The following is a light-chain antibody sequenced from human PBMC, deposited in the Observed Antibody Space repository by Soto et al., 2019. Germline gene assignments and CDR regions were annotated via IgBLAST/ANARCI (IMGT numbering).Light chain of an antibody. CDR2: EDN. J-gene: IGLJ3*02. CDR1: SGSIASNY. Sequence: NFMLTQPHSMSESPGKTVTISCTRSSGSIASNYVQWYQQRPGSAPTTVIYEDNQRPSGVPDRFSGSIDSSSNSASLTISGLKTEDEADYYCQSYDSSTNWVFGGGTQLTVL. V-gene: IGLV6-57*03. CDR3: QSYDSSTNWV.